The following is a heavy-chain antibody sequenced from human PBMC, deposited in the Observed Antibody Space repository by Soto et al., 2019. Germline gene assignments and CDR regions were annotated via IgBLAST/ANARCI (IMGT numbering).Heavy chain of an antibody. D-gene: IGHD5-18*01. CDR2: IYYSGST. Sequence: QVQLQESGPGLVKPSQTLSLTCTVSGGSISSGGYYWSWIRQHPGKGLEWIGYIYYSGSTYYNPSLKSRVTISVDTSKIQFSLKRSSVTAADTAVYYCARGYRGYSYGFFDYWGQGTLVTVSS. V-gene: IGHV4-31*03. CDR1: GGSISSGGYY. J-gene: IGHJ4*02. CDR3: ARGYRGYSYGFFDY.